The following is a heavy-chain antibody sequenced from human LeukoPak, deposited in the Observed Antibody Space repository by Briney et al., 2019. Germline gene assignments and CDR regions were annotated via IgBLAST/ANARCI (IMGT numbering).Heavy chain of an antibody. CDR2: ISSSSSYI. J-gene: IGHJ6*02. D-gene: IGHD3-22*01. V-gene: IGHV3-21*01. Sequence: GGSLRLSCAASGFTFSSYSMNWVRQAPGKGLEWVSSISSSSSYIYYADSVKGRFTISRDNAKNSLYLQMNSLRAEDTAVYYCASHYYDSSGYAAGYGMDVWGQGTTVTVSS. CDR3: ASHYYDSSGYAAGYGMDV. CDR1: GFTFSSYS.